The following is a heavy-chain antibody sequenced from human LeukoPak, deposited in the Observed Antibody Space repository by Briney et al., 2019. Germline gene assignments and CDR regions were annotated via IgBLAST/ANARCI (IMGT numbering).Heavy chain of an antibody. Sequence: GGSLRLSCAASGFTFSSYAMSWVRQAPEKGLEWVSTISGSGGGTYYADSVKGRFTISRDNAKNTLYLQMNSLRAEDTAVYYCARASTLIALPGHYYFDYWGQGTLVTVSS. V-gene: IGHV3-23*01. D-gene: IGHD3-16*01. CDR2: ISGSGGGT. CDR3: ARASTLIALPGHYYFDY. CDR1: GFTFSSYA. J-gene: IGHJ4*02.